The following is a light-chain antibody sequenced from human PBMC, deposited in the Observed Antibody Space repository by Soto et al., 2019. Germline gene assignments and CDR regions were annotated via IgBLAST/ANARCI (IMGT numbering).Light chain of an antibody. V-gene: IGKV3-20*01. CDR3: QQHGSSRT. CDR2: GAS. J-gene: IGKJ1*01. Sequence: EIVLTQSPGTLSLSPGERATLSCRASQSVSSTSLAWYQQKPGQAPRLLIYGASTRATGIPDRFSGSGSGTDFTLTISRLEPEDFAVYYCQQHGSSRTFGQGTKVDI. CDR1: QSVSSTS.